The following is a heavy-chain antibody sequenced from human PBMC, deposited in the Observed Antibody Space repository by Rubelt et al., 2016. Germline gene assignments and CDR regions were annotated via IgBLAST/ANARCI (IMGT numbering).Heavy chain of an antibody. CDR1: GFTFSSYA. J-gene: IGHJ5*02. Sequence: QVQLVESGGGVVQPGRSLRLSCAASGFTFSSYAMHWVRQAPGKGLEWVAVIWYDGSNKYYADSVKGRFTISRDNSQNTLYLQMNSLRAEDTAVYYCARDARIGLSWFDPWGQGTLVTVSS. CDR3: ARDARIGLSWFDP. CDR2: IWYDGSNK. D-gene: IGHD1-26*01. V-gene: IGHV3-33*08.